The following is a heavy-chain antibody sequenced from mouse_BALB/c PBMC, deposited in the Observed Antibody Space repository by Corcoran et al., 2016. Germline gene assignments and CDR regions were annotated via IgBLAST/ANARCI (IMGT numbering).Heavy chain of an antibody. CDR2: INPYNGGT. V-gene: IGHV1-18*01. Sequence: EVQLQQSGPELVKPGASMKISCKASGYSFTGYTMNWVKQSHGKNLEWIGLINPYNGGTSYNHKFKGKATLTVDKSSSTAYMELRSLTSEDSAVYYCARMRASDYGGWYFDVWGAGTTVTVSS. D-gene: IGHD2-4*01. CDR3: ARMRASDYGGWYFDV. CDR1: GYSFTGYT. J-gene: IGHJ1*01.